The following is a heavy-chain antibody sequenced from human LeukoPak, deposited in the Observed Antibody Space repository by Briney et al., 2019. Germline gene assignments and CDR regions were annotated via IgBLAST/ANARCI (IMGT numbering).Heavy chain of an antibody. CDR3: ARDGYGNNYMDV. CDR1: GFTVSSNF. J-gene: IGHJ6*03. V-gene: IGHV3-53*01. D-gene: IGHD1/OR15-1a*01. Sequence: GGSLRLSCAASGFTVSSNFMSWVRQAPGKGLERVSVIYSGGTTYYADSVKGRFTISRDNSRNTLYLQMNSLRAEATAVYYCARDGYGNNYMDVWGKGTTVTVSS. CDR2: IYSGGTT.